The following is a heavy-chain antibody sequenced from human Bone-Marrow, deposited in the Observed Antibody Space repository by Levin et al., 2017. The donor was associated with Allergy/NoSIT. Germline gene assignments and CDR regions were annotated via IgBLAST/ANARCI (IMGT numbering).Heavy chain of an antibody. CDR1: GYTFTDNF. J-gene: IGHJ4*02. V-gene: IGHV1-2*06. CDR2: INPKSGGT. D-gene: IGHD6-13*01. CDR3: ARGGSSSSWFPNYYFDH. Sequence: ASVKVSCKTIGYTFTDNFVHWVRRAPGQGLELMGRINPKSGGTFYVQKFQGRVTMTRDTSLTTVYMELSRLTSDDPAVYYCARGGSSSSWFPNYYFDHWGQGSPVTV.